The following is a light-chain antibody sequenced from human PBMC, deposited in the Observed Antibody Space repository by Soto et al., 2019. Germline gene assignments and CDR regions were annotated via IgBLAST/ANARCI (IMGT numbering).Light chain of an antibody. CDR2: DAS. CDR1: QSVSSY. CDR3: QQRRA. J-gene: IGKJ3*01. V-gene: IGKV3-11*01. Sequence: EIVLTQSPATLSLSPGERATLSCRASQSVSSYSAWYQQKPGQAPRLLIYDASNRATGIPARFSGSGSGTDFTLTISSLEPEDFAVYYCQQRRAFGPGTKVDIK.